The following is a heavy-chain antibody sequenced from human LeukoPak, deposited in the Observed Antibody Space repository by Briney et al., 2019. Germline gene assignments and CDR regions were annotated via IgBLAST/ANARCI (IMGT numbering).Heavy chain of an antibody. D-gene: IGHD5-24*01. CDR2: IIPILGIA. J-gene: IGHJ3*02. V-gene: IGHV1-69*04. CDR1: GGTFSSYA. CDR3: AREGARRDGYPENAFDI. Sequence: SVKISCKASGGTFSSYAISWVRHDPGQGLEWMGRIIPILGIANYAQKFQGRVTITADKSTSTAYMELSSLRSEDTAVYYCAREGARRDGYPENAFDIWGQGTMVTVSS.